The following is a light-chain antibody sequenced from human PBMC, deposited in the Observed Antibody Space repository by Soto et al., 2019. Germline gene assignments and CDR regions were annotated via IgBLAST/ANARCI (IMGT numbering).Light chain of an antibody. V-gene: IGKV1-5*01. Sequence: DIQMTQSPSTLAASVGDTVTMTCRSSSKWLAWYQKKPGKAPKLLIYDVSNLERGVPPRFSGSTSGAASTLTIPGLQADALGTYYCQHTTDFTFGQGTKVEIK. CDR2: DVS. CDR3: QHTTDFT. CDR1: SSKW. J-gene: IGKJ2*01.